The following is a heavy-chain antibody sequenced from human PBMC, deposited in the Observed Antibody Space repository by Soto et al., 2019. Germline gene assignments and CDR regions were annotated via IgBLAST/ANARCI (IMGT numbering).Heavy chain of an antibody. CDR1: GFTFSSYG. CDR3: AKDNDLVIVAFFFDY. V-gene: IGHV3-30*18. D-gene: IGHD3-16*02. CDR2: ISYDGSNK. Sequence: LRLSCAASGFTFSSYGTHWVRQAPGKGLEWVAVISYDGSNKYYADSVKGRFTISRDNSKNTLYLQMNSLRAEDTAVYYCAKDNDLVIVAFFFDYWGQGTLVIGSS. J-gene: IGHJ4*02.